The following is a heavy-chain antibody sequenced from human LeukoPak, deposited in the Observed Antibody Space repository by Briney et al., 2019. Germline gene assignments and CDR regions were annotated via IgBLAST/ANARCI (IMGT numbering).Heavy chain of an antibody. CDR1: GGSFSGYY. CDR3: ASRGGSSAYYYIAY. Sequence: PSETLSLTCAVYGGSFSGYYWSWIRQPPGKGLEWIGEINHSGNTNYNPSLKSRVTISVDTSKNQFSLKLSSVTAADTAVYYCASRGGSSAYYYIAYWGQGTLVTVSS. CDR2: INHSGNT. J-gene: IGHJ4*02. V-gene: IGHV4-34*01. D-gene: IGHD3-22*01.